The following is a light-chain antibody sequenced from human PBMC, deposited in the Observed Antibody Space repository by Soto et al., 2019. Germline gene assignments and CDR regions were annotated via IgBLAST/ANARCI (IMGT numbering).Light chain of an antibody. CDR3: QQRSNWPPWT. Sequence: IVMTQSPATLSLSPGEKATLCCRASQSISNNFAWFQQKPGQVPRLLIYDASNRATGIPARFSGSGSGTDFTLTISSLEPEDFAVYYCQQRSNWPPWTFGQGTKVDIK. CDR1: QSISNN. V-gene: IGKV3-11*01. J-gene: IGKJ1*01. CDR2: DAS.